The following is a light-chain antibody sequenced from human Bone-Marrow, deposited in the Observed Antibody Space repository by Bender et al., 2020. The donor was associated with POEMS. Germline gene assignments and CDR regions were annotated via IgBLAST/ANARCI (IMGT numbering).Light chain of an antibody. CDR1: SSDIGGYKY. V-gene: IGLV2-14*01. J-gene: IGLJ2*01. CDR2: EVT. Sequence: QSVLTQPASVSGSPGQSITISCTGTSSDIGGYKYVSWYQQHPGKAPKLVIYEVTNRPSGVSNRFSGSKSGNTASLTISGLQAEDEAAYFCSSYTSTSSLVVLGGGTKLTVL. CDR3: SSYTSTSSLVV.